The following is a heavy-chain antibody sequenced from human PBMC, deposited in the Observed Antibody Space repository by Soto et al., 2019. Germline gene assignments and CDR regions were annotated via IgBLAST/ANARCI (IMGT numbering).Heavy chain of an antibody. D-gene: IGHD6-13*01. CDR2: VHHSVTT. Sequence: SETLSLTCDVAGGPVGDTSFYWGWLRQSPGKGLEWIGSVHHSVTTYYNPSLKGRVTISMDTSKNQFSLRLTSVTAADTAVYYCARDTSSTSLRAEYFQFWGQGTQVTVSS. CDR3: ARDTSSTSLRAEYFQF. J-gene: IGHJ1*01. V-gene: IGHV4-39*02. CDR1: GGPVGDTSFY.